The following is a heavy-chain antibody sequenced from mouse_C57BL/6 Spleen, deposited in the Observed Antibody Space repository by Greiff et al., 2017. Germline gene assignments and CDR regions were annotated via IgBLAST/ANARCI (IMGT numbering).Heavy chain of an antibody. Sequence: EVKLMESGAELVRPGASVKLSCTASGFNIKDYYMHWVKQRPEQGLEWIGRIDPEDGDTEYAPQFQGKATMTADTSSNTAYLQLSSLTSEDTAVYYCTTWGYGNYFFDYWGQGTTLTVSS. CDR2: IDPEDGDT. CDR1: GFNIKDYY. J-gene: IGHJ2*01. CDR3: TTWGYGNYFFDY. D-gene: IGHD2-1*01. V-gene: IGHV14-1*01.